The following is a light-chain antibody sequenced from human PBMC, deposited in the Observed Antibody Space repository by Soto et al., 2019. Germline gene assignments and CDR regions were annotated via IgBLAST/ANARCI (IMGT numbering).Light chain of an antibody. CDR1: QSVSSSY. V-gene: IGKV3-20*01. CDR2: GAS. Sequence: EIVLTQSPGTLSLSPGERATLSCRASQSVSSSYLAWYQQKPGQAPRLLIYGASSRATGIPDRFSGSGSGTDFTLTISRLEPEDFAVYYCQQYGSSLSWTFGQATKVDIK. CDR3: QQYGSSLSWT. J-gene: IGKJ1*01.